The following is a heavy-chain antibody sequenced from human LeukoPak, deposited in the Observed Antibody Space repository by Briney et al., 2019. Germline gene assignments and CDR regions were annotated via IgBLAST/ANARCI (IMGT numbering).Heavy chain of an antibody. D-gene: IGHD5-24*01. Sequence: SETLSLTCTVSGGSISSYYWSWIRQPPGKGLEWIGYIYFTGSTNYNPSLKSRVTISVDTSKNQFSLKLSSVTAADTAVYYCARGARAGYNLEPFDYWGQGTLVTVSS. J-gene: IGHJ4*02. V-gene: IGHV4-59*08. CDR2: IYFTGST. CDR3: ARGARAGYNLEPFDY. CDR1: GGSISSYY.